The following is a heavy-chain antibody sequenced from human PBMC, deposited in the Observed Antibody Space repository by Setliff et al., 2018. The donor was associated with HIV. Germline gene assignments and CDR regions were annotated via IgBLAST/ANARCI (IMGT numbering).Heavy chain of an antibody. D-gene: IGHD6-13*01. V-gene: IGHV1-69*13. CDR1: GGTLSNYV. CDR3: ARDQTGVAAAAFGGGSAWSDEGFDI. Sequence: WASVKVSCKTSGGTLSNYVITWVRQAPGQGLEWMGMIIPMYNIPAYAQKFQGRVTFTADESKSTAYMELSSLSSEDTSVYYCARDQTGVAAAAFGGGSAWSDEGFDIWGQGTMFTVSS. J-gene: IGHJ3*02. CDR2: IIPMYNIP.